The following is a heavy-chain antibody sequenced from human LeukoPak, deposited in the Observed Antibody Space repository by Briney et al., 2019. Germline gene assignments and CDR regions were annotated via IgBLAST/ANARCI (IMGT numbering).Heavy chain of an antibody. J-gene: IGHJ4*02. CDR2: IIPILGIA. D-gene: IGHD5-12*01. Sequence: SVKVSCKASGGTSSSYAISWVRQAPGQGLEWMGRIIPILGIANYAQKFQGRVTITADKSTSTAYMELSSLRSEDTAVYYCASIAVYSGYDGVDYWGQGTLVTVSS. CDR3: ASIAVYSGYDGVDY. CDR1: GGTSSSYA. V-gene: IGHV1-69*04.